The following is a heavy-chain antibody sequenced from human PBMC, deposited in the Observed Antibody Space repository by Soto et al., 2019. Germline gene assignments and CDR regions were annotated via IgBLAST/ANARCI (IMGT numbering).Heavy chain of an antibody. Sequence: VQLVQSGAEVRMPGSSVKVSCKASGGTFNNHAIHWVRQAPGQGLEWMGGIVAIFGPAKYAQKFRGRVRITADDSTSMAYMDLSSLTSEDTAIYYCARPSYSSSWLPNLDYWGQGTLVTVSS. V-gene: IGHV1-69*01. CDR2: IVAIFGPA. D-gene: IGHD6-13*01. CDR1: GGTFNNHA. CDR3: ARPSYSSSWLPNLDY. J-gene: IGHJ4*02.